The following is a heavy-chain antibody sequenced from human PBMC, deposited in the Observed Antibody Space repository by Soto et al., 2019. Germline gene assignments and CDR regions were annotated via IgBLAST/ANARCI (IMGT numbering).Heavy chain of an antibody. Sequence: CTVSGGSISSYYWSWIRQPPGKGLEWIGYIYYSGSTDYNPSLKSRVTISVDTSKNQFSLKLSSVTAADTAVYYCARPTYYYDSSGPPAYWGQGTLVTVSS. CDR3: ARPTYYYDSSGPPAY. CDR2: IYYSGST. V-gene: IGHV4-59*08. J-gene: IGHJ4*02. D-gene: IGHD3-22*01. CDR1: GGSISSYY.